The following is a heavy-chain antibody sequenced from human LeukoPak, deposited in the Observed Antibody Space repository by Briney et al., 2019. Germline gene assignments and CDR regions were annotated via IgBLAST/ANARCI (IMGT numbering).Heavy chain of an antibody. D-gene: IGHD6-13*01. J-gene: IGHJ4*02. CDR3: ARHGIAAAGNIDY. V-gene: IGHV4-39*01. Sequence: SETLSLTCTVSGGSISIDTFYWGWIRQPPGKGLEWIGSIYYSGNTYYNPSLETRVTISVDTSKNQFSLRLSSVTAADTAVYYCARHGIAAAGNIDYWGQGTLVKVSS. CDR2: IYYSGNT. CDR1: GGSISIDTFY.